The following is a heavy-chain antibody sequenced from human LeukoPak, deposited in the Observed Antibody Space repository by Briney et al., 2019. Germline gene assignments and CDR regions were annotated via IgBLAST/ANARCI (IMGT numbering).Heavy chain of an antibody. V-gene: IGHV3-30*03. CDR3: ARGAMDYVDY. CDR1: GFTFSSYG. CDR2: ISYDGSNK. Sequence: PGRSLRLSCAASGFTFSSYGMHWVRQAPGKGLEWVAVISYDGSNKYYADSVKGRFTISRDNSKNTLYLQMNSLRAEDTAVYYCARGAMDYVDYWGQGTLVTVSS. J-gene: IGHJ4*02.